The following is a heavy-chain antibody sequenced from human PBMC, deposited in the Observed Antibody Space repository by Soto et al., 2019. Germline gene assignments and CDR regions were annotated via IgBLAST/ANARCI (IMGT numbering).Heavy chain of an antibody. Sequence: QVQLVESGGGVVQPGRSLRLSCAASGFTFSSYAMHWVRQAPGKGLEWVAVISYDGSNKYYADSVKGRFTISRDNSKNTLYLQMNSLRAEDTAVYYCARAAYSSSFLFVDYWGQGTLVTVSS. CDR3: ARAAYSSSFLFVDY. J-gene: IGHJ4*02. V-gene: IGHV3-30-3*01. CDR2: ISYDGSNK. CDR1: GFTFSSYA. D-gene: IGHD6-13*01.